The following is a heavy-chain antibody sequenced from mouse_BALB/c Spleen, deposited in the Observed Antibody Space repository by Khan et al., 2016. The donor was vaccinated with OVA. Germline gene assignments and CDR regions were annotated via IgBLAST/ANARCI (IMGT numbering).Heavy chain of an antibody. J-gene: IGHJ2*01. V-gene: IGHV3-2*02. D-gene: IGHD1-1*01. CDR1: GYSITSDYA. CDR2: ISYSGNT. CDR3: ARVYGGDFDY. Sequence: EVQLQESGPGLVKPSQSLSLTCTVTGYSITSDYAWNWIRQFPGNKLEWMGFISYSGNTNYNPSLKSRISITRDTSKNQFFLQLNSVTTEATARYYCARVYGGDFDYWGQGTTLTVSS.